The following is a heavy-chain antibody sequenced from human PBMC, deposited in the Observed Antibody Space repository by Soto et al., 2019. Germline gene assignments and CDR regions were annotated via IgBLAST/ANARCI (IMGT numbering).Heavy chain of an antibody. D-gene: IGHD3-3*01. Sequence: QVQLVQSGAEVKKPGASVKVSCKAPGYTFTSYDINWVRQATGQGLEWMGWMNPNSGNTGYAQKFQGRVTMTRNTSIRTAYMELSSLRSEDTAVYYCAREDDYDFWSGYFPWGQGTLVTVSS. CDR3: AREDDYDFWSGYFP. V-gene: IGHV1-8*01. J-gene: IGHJ5*02. CDR2: MNPNSGNT. CDR1: GYTFTSYD.